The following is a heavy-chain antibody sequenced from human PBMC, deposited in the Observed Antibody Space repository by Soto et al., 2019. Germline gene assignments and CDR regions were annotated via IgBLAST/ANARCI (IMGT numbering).Heavy chain of an antibody. CDR3: ARSGSGSYSDEGWFDP. CDR2: FFYSGKS. V-gene: IGHV4-39*01. CDR1: GGSISTSSSTYY. J-gene: IGHJ5*02. Sequence: SETLSLTCSVSGGSISTSSSTYYWGWMRQPPGKGLEWIASFFYSGKSFYNPSLKSRVTMSVDTSKNQFSLKLSSVTAADTAVYYCARSGSGSYSDEGWFDPWGQGTLVTVSS. D-gene: IGHD3-10*01.